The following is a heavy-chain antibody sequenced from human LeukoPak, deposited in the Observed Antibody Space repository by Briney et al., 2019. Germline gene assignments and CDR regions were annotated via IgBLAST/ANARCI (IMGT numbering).Heavy chain of an antibody. CDR2: IFYTGST. CDR1: GGSISSYY. V-gene: IGHV4-59*08. J-gene: IGHJ6*02. Sequence: NSSETLSLTCTVSGGSISSYYWSWIRQPPGKGLEWIGYIFYTGSTNYNPSLKSRVTISIDTSKNQFSLKLSSVTAADTAVYYCARRWAYGMDVWGQGTTVTVSS. CDR3: ARRWAYGMDV. D-gene: IGHD1-26*01.